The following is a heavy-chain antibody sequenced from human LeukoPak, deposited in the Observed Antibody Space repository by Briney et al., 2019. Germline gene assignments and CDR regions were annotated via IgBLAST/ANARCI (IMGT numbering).Heavy chain of an antibody. D-gene: IGHD1-7*01. Sequence: PGRSLRLSCATSGFTFNSYGFHWVRQAPGKGLEWVAIIWYDGSHKSYADSVKGRFTISRDNSKNTVYLQVDTLRAEDTAVYYCARGTGTTDYWGQGTLVTVSS. J-gene: IGHJ4*02. CDR2: IWYDGSHK. V-gene: IGHV3-33*01. CDR3: ARGTGTTDY. CDR1: GFTFNSYG.